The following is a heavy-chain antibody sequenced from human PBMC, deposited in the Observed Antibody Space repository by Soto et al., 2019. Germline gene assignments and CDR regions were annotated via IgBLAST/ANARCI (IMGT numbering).Heavy chain of an antibody. J-gene: IGHJ4*02. CDR1: GFTFSSYG. Sequence: GGSLRLSCAASGFTFSSYGMHWVRQAPGKGLEWVAVIWYDGSNKYYADSVKGRFTISRDNSKNTLYLQMNSLRAEDTAVYYCAREPMAATYYDILTGYLDYWGQGTLVTVSS. CDR3: AREPMAATYYDILTGYLDY. CDR2: IWYDGSNK. D-gene: IGHD3-9*01. V-gene: IGHV3-33*01.